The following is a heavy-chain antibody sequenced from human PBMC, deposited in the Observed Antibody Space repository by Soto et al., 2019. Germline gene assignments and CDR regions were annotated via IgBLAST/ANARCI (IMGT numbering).Heavy chain of an antibody. CDR2: MYNTGST. D-gene: IGHD2-21*02. V-gene: IGHV4-59*01. CDR1: GGTIGRYY. J-gene: IGHJ6*02. Sequence: QVQLQESGPGLEKPSETLSLTCTVSGGTIGRYYWSWIRQPPGKGLEWIGYMYNTGSTVYNPSFKSRVTISVDTSKNQFSLKLNSVTAADTAVYYCARDLWGYCGTDCYPLDVWGQGTTVTVSS. CDR3: ARDLWGYCGTDCYPLDV.